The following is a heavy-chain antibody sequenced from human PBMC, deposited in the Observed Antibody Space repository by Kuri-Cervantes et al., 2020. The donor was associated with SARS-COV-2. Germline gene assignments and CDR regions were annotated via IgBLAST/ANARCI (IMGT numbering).Heavy chain of an antibody. D-gene: IGHD1-7*01. Sequence: CTVSGGSISSGDYYWSWIRQPPGKGLEWIGYIYYSGSTYYNPSLKSRVTISVDTSKNQFSLKLSSVTAADTAVYYCARTLASITGTYMDVWGKGTTVTVSS. V-gene: IGHV4-30-4*08. CDR3: ARTLASITGTYMDV. CDR1: GGSISSGDYY. J-gene: IGHJ6*03. CDR2: IYYSGST.